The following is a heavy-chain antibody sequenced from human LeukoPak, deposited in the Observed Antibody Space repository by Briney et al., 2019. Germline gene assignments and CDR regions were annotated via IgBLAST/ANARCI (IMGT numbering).Heavy chain of an antibody. CDR1: GGTFSSYA. J-gene: IGHJ4*02. CDR2: IIPIFGTA. V-gene: IGHV1-69*13. CDR3: ARDRWDCSGGSCPNDFDY. Sequence: AASVTVSCTASGGTFSSYAISWVRQAPGQGLEWMGGIIPIFGTANYAQKFQGRVTITADESTSTAYMELSSLRSEDTAVYYCARDRWDCSGGSCPNDFDYWGQGTLVTVSS. D-gene: IGHD2-15*01.